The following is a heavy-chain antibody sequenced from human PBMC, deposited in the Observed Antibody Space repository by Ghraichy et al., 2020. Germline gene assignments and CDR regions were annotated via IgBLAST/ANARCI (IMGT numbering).Heavy chain of an antibody. CDR3: ARDINYYETSGRTHDAFDI. CDR2: ISSSSYK. J-gene: IGHJ3*02. Sequence: GGSLRLSCAASGFTFSSYSMNWVRQAPGKGLEWVSSISSSSYKYYADSVKGRFAISRDNAKNSLYLQMNSLRAEDTAVYYCARDINYYETSGRTHDAFDIWGQGTMVTVSS. D-gene: IGHD3-22*01. V-gene: IGHV3-21*01. CDR1: GFTFSSYS.